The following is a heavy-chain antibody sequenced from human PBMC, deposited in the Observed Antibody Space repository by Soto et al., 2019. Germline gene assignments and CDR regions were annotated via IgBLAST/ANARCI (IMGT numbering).Heavy chain of an antibody. CDR2: INPNSGGT. CDR3: SRSGSGYGDYDGYYYGMDV. Sequence: ASVKVSCKASGYTFTGYYMHWVRQAPGQGLEWMGWINPNSGGTNYAQKFQGWVTMTRDTSISTAYMELSRLRSDDTAVYYWSRSGSGYGDYDGYYYGMDVWGQGTTVTVSS. V-gene: IGHV1-2*04. D-gene: IGHD4-17*01. J-gene: IGHJ6*02. CDR1: GYTFTGYY.